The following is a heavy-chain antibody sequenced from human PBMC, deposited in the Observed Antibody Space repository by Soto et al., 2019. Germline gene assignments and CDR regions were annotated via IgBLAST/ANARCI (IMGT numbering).Heavy chain of an antibody. CDR3: ASCLDVSYDSGMDV. J-gene: IGHJ6*02. CDR2: IIPIFGTA. D-gene: IGHD2-2*03. CDR1: GGTFSSYA. V-gene: IGHV1-69*12. Sequence: QVQLVQSGAEVKKPGSSVKVSCKASGGTFSSYAISWVRQAPGQGLEWMGGIIPIFGTANYAQKFQGRVTIRADESTSTGYVELSSLRSEDTAVYYCASCLDVSYDSGMDVWGQGTKVTVSS.